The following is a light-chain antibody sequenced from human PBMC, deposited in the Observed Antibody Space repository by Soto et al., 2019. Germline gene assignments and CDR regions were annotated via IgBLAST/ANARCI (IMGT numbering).Light chain of an antibody. Sequence: EIVLTQSPGTLSLSPGERATLSCRASQSVPSDWLAWYRHKPGQAPRLLIYGASSRATGVPDRVSGSGSGTDFTLTINRLEPEDFAVYYCQHRSNWPLTFGGGTKVESK. CDR3: QHRSNWPLT. V-gene: IGKV3D-20*02. CDR1: QSVPSDW. CDR2: GAS. J-gene: IGKJ4*01.